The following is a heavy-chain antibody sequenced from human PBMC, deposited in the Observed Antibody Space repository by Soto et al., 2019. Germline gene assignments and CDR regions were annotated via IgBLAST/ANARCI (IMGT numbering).Heavy chain of an antibody. CDR2: ISYDGSNK. D-gene: IGHD6-6*01. J-gene: IGHJ4*02. Sequence: ESGGGVVQPGRSLRLSCAASGFTFSSYGMHWVRQAPGKGLEWVAVISYDGSNKYYADSVKGRFTISRDNSKNTLYLQMNSLRAEDTAVYYCAKDGSSSYYFDYWGQGTLVTVSS. V-gene: IGHV3-30*18. CDR3: AKDGSSSYYFDY. CDR1: GFTFSSYG.